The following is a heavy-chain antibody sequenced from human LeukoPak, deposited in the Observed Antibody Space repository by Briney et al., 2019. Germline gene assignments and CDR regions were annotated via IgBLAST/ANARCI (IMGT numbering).Heavy chain of an antibody. CDR1: GYSLSELS. J-gene: IGHJ5*02. Sequence: GASVKVSCKVSGYSLSELSTHWVRQAPGQGLEWMGGFDPGDDETIYAQKFQGRVTMTEDTSTDTAYLELSSLRSEDTAVYYCAREYYDFWSGYRDNWFDPWGQGTLVTVSS. D-gene: IGHD3-3*01. V-gene: IGHV1-24*01. CDR3: AREYYDFWSGYRDNWFDP. CDR2: FDPGDDET.